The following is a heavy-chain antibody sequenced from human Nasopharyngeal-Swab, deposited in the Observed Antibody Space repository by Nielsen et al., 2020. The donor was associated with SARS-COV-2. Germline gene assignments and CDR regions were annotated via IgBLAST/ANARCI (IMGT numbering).Heavy chain of an antibody. CDR1: GGSISSGDYY. V-gene: IGHV4-30-4*01. CDR3: ARGSTYYYDSTLSEIDY. D-gene: IGHD3-22*01. Sequence: LRLSCTVSGGSISSGDYYWSWIRQPPGKGLEWIGYIYYSGSTHYNPSLKSRVTISVDTSKNQFSLKLSSVTAADTAVYYCARGSTYYYDSTLSEIDYWGQGTLVTVSS. J-gene: IGHJ4*02. CDR2: IYYSGST.